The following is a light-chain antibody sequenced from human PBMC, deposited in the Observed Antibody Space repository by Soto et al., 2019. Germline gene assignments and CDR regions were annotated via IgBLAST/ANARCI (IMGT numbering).Light chain of an antibody. Sequence: DIQMTQSPSTLSASVGDRVTITCRASQSITDWLAWYQQKPGKAPKFLIYKASNLEGGVPSRFSGSGSGTAFTITLTSVHPDDFTTYYSQYRHDYSWTFGQGTKVEIK. CDR3: QYRHDYSWT. CDR1: QSITDW. V-gene: IGKV1-5*03. J-gene: IGKJ1*01. CDR2: KAS.